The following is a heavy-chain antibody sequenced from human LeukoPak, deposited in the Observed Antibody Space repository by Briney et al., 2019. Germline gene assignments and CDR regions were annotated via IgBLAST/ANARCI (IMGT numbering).Heavy chain of an antibody. CDR2: IYHSGST. Sequence: KPSETLSLTCTVSGYSISSGYYWGWIRQPPGKGLEWIGSIYHSGSTYYNPSLKSRVAISVDTSKNQFSLKLSSVTAADTAVYYCARLTLIAAAGTGGYFDYWGQGTLVTVSS. J-gene: IGHJ4*02. D-gene: IGHD6-13*01. V-gene: IGHV4-38-2*02. CDR3: ARLTLIAAAGTGGYFDY. CDR1: GYSISSGYY.